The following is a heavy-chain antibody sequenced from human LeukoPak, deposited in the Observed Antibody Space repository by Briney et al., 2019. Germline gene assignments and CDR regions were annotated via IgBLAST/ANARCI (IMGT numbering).Heavy chain of an antibody. Sequence: PGGSLRLSCAASGFTFDDYAMHWVRHAPGKGLEWVSGISWNSGSRGYADSVKGRFTISRDNAKNSLYLQMNSLRAEDTALYYCAKVRGNSGCGVMDVWGQGTTVTVSS. V-gene: IGHV3-9*01. CDR2: ISWNSGSR. CDR3: AKVRGNSGCGVMDV. CDR1: GFTFDDYA. J-gene: IGHJ6*02. D-gene: IGHD5-12*01.